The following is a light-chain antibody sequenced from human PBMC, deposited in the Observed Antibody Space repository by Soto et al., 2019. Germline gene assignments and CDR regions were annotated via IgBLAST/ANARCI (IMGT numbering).Light chain of an antibody. CDR2: EVS. CDR1: SSDVGSYNL. CDR3: CSNAGSSTLFV. V-gene: IGLV2-23*02. J-gene: IGLJ1*01. Sequence: QSALTQAASVSGSPGQSITISCTGTSSDVGSYNLVSWYQQHPGKAPKLMIYEVSKRPSGGSNRFSGSKSGNTASLTISGLQAEDEAEYYCCSNAGSSTLFVFGPGTKVTVL.